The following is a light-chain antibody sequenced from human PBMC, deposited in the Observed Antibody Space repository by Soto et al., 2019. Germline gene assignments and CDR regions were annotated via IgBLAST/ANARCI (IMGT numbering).Light chain of an antibody. V-gene: IGLV2-14*01. J-gene: IGLJ2*01. Sequence: QSALTQPASVSGSPGQSITISCTGTSSDVGAYKYVSWCQQYPGKAPKLIIYEVSNRPSGVSNRFSGSKSGNTASLTISGLQAEHEADYYCVSHAGSSVVFGGGTKLTVL. CDR2: EVS. CDR3: VSHAGSSVV. CDR1: SSDVGAYKY.